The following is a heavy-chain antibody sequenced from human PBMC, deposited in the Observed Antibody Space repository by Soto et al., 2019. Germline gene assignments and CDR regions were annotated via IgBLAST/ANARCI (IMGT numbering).Heavy chain of an antibody. CDR2: ISYDGSNK. CDR3: ARDPHYDSSGYYFDY. V-gene: IGHV3-30*04. Sequence: GGSLRLSCAASGFTFSSYAMHWVRQAPGKGLEWVAVISYDGSNKYYADSVKVRFTISRDNSKNTLYLQMNSLRAEDTAVYYCARDPHYDSSGYYFDYWGQGTLVTVSS. CDR1: GFTFSSYA. D-gene: IGHD3-22*01. J-gene: IGHJ4*02.